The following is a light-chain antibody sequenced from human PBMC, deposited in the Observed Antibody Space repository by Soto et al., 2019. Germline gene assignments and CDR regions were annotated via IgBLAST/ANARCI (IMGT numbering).Light chain of an antibody. CDR3: ASYTNSITYV. Sequence: QSALTQPPSASGSPGQSVTISCTGTSSDIGGYNYVSWYQQHPGKAPKLIIYEVSSRPSGLSNRFSGSKSGNTASLIISGLQAEDEADYYCASYTNSITYVFGSGTKVTVL. CDR1: SSDIGGYNY. J-gene: IGLJ1*01. CDR2: EVS. V-gene: IGLV2-14*01.